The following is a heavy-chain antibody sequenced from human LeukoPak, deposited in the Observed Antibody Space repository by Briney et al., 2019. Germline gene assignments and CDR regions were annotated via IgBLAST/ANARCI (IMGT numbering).Heavy chain of an antibody. CDR2: INHSGST. D-gene: IGHD2-15*01. J-gene: IGHJ6*03. V-gene: IGHV4-34*01. Sequence: SETLSLTCAVYGGSFSGYYWSWIRQPPGKGLEWIGEINHSGSTNYNPSLKSRVTISVDTSKNQFSLKLSSVTAADTAVYYCARDRAVVVAATASYYYYYYMDVWGKGTTVTISS. CDR1: GGSFSGYY. CDR3: ARDRAVVVAATASYYYYYYMDV.